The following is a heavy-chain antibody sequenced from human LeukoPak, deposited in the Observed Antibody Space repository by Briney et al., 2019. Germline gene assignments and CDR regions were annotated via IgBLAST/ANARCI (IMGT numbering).Heavy chain of an antibody. CDR2: LYYSGST. Sequence: SETLSLTCTVSGGSISSSSYYWGWIPQPPGKGLEWNGSLYYSGSTYYNPYLKSRVTISVDTSKNQFSLKLSSVTAADTAVYYCARIDVGFGASRRPRKEVFDYWGQGTLVTVSS. CDR1: GGSISSSSYY. V-gene: IGHV4-39*01. D-gene: IGHD3-10*01. J-gene: IGHJ4*02. CDR3: ARIDVGFGASRRPRKEVFDY.